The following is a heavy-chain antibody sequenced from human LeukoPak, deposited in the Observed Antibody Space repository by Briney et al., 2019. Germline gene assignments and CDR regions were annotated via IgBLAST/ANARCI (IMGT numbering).Heavy chain of an antibody. D-gene: IGHD5-18*01. Sequence: GGSLRLSCAASGFTFSDYYMSWIRQAPGKGLEWVSYISSSSSYTNYADSVKGRFTISRDNAKSSLYLQMNSLRAEDTAVYYCARKAIRGYVDYWGQGTLVTVSS. V-gene: IGHV3-11*06. J-gene: IGHJ4*02. CDR2: ISSSSSYT. CDR3: ARKAIRGYVDY. CDR1: GFTFSDYY.